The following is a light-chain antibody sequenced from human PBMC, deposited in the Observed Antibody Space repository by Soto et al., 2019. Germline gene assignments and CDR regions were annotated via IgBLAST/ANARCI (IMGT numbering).Light chain of an antibody. CDR2: GAS. CDR1: QSVSSSY. J-gene: IGKJ4*01. V-gene: IGKV3-20*01. Sequence: EIVVTQSPGTLSLSPGERATLSSRASQSVSSSYLAWYQQKPGQAPRLLIYGASSRTTGIPDRFSGSGSGTDFTLTIRSLEPEDLAVYYCQQYGNSPPFTFGEGTQVAIK. CDR3: QQYGNSPPFT.